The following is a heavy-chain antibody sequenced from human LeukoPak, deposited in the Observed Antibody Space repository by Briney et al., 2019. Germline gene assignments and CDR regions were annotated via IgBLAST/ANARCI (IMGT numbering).Heavy chain of an antibody. V-gene: IGHV4-39*01. CDR3: AFSPYDSSFDY. CDR1: GGSISSSSYY. J-gene: IGHJ4*02. D-gene: IGHD3-3*01. Sequence: KPSETLSLTCTLSGGSISSSSYYWGWIRQPPGKGLEWIGSIYYSGSTYYNPSLKSRVTISVDTSKNQFSLKLSSVTAADTAVYYCAFSPYDSSFDYWGQGTLVTVSS. CDR2: IYYSGST.